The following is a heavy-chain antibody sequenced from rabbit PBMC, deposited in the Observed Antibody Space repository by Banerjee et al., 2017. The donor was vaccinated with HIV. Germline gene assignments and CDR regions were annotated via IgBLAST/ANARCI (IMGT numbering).Heavy chain of an antibody. Sequence: QSLEESGGDLVKPGASLTLTCTASGFSFSSTYYMCWVRQAPGKGLEWIGCIDIGTGGTYYASWVNGRFTISSHNAQNTLYLQLNSLTAADTATYFCVRDQGYASSSAFNLWGPGTLVTV. CDR3: VRDQGYASSSAFNL. J-gene: IGHJ4*01. CDR2: IDIGTGGT. CDR1: GFSFSSTYY. D-gene: IGHD1-1*01. V-gene: IGHV1S40*01.